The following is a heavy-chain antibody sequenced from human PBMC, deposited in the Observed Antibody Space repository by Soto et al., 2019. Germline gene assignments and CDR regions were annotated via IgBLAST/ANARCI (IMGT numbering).Heavy chain of an antibody. CDR1: GGSVSTGACF. D-gene: IGHD2-15*01. Sequence: KASETLSLTCTVSGGSVSTGACFWSWIRQSPGKGLEWIGYIYYSGSTYYNPSLKSRVTISVDTSKNQFSLKLSSVTAADTAVYYCARVVGGFDPWGQGTLVTVSS. J-gene: IGHJ5*02. CDR2: IYYSGST. V-gene: IGHV4-30-4*01. CDR3: ARVVGGFDP.